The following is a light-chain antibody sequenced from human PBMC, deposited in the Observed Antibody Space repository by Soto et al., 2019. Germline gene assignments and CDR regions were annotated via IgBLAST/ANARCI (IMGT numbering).Light chain of an antibody. V-gene: IGKV3-20*01. CDR2: GAS. J-gene: IGKJ5*01. CDR3: QQYVSSPWA. CDR1: QSVTDNY. Sequence: EIVFKQSPATLSLSPRERATLSCRASQSVTDNYLAWYQQTPGQAPRLVISGASSRTSGIPDRFSASGSGTDLTLTISRLEPEDFAVYYCQQYVSSPWAFGQGTRLEI.